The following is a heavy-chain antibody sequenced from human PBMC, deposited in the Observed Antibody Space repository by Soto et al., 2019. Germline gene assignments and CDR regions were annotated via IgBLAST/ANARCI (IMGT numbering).Heavy chain of an antibody. CDR2: THNSGNT. J-gene: IGHJ4*02. CDR1: GDSISSGGYF. D-gene: IGHD3-16*01. V-gene: IGHV4-31*03. Sequence: QGQLRESGPGLVKPAQTLSLTCTVSGDSISSGGYFWSWIRQHPGEGLEWIGYTHNSGNTYYNASLKSRVFISMDKSKNQFSRRLTSVTAAVTAVYYCARVRAWTLFGFWGQGTPVTVSP. CDR3: ARVRAWTLFGF.